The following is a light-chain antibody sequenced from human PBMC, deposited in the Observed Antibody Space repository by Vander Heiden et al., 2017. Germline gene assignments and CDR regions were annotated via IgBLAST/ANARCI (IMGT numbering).Light chain of an antibody. CDR3: QQENSSSRT. J-gene: IGKJ1*01. V-gene: IGKV1-5*03. CDR1: QSISSW. Sequence: DIQMTQSPSTLSASVGDRVTITCRASQSISSWLAWYQQKPGKAPKLLIYKASSLDSGVPSRFSGSGSGTEFTLTISSLQPDHFATYYCQQENSSSRTFGQGTKVEIK. CDR2: KAS.